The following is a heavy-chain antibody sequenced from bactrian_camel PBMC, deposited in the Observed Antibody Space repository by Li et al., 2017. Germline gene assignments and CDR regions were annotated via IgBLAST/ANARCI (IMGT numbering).Heavy chain of an antibody. CDR1: LNPDSRYC. Sequence: HVQLVESGGGSVQAGGSLRLSCETSLNPDSRYCLGWIRQVPGKEREGVAAFYIGVGRTYYADSVKGRFTISQDKANNTLYLQMNSLKPEDAAMYYCAADDIPRPTLGCRGNYWGQGTQVTVS. J-gene: IGHJ4*01. CDR2: FYIGVGRT. D-gene: IGHD5*01. CDR3: AADDIPRPTLGCRGNY. V-gene: IGHV3S1*01.